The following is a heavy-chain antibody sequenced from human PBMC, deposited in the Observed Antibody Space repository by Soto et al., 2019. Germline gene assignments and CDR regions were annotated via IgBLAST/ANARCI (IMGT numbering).Heavy chain of an antibody. CDR3: AREGQLPHDY. CDR1: GYTFTSYY. Sequence: QVQLVQSGAEVKKPGASVKVSCKASGYTFTSYYMHWVRQAPGQGLVWMGIINPSGGSTSYAQKFRGRVTMTRDTSTSTVYMELSSLRSEDTAVYYCAREGQLPHDYWGQGTLVTVSS. V-gene: IGHV1-46*03. J-gene: IGHJ4*02. CDR2: INPSGGST. D-gene: IGHD2-2*01.